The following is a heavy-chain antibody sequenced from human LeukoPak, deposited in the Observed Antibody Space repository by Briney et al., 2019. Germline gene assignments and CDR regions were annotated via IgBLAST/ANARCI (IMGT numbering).Heavy chain of an antibody. CDR3: ASGETGIKVGATTWFDY. CDR1: GFTFSSYW. D-gene: IGHD1-26*01. CDR2: IKQDGSEK. J-gene: IGHJ4*02. Sequence: GGSLRLSCAASGFTFSSYWMSWVRQAPGKGLERVANIKQDGSEKYYVDSVKGRFTISRDNAKNSLHLQMNSLRAEDTAVYYCASGETGIKVGATTWFDYWGQGTLVTVSS. V-gene: IGHV3-7*01.